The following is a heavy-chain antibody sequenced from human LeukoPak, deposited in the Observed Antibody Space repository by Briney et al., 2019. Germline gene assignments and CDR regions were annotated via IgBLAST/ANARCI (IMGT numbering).Heavy chain of an antibody. D-gene: IGHD1-14*01. CDR3: ARKVPSARSDF. V-gene: IGHV3-21*01. CDR2: ISGNSFWI. J-gene: IGHJ4*02. CDR1: GFTFSSYS. Sequence: PGGSLRLSCAVSGFTFSSYSMNWVRQAPGKGLEWVSAISGNSFWIYYADSVKGRFTISRDNAKNSLYLQMDSLRADDTAVYYCARKVPSARSDFRGQGTLVTVSS.